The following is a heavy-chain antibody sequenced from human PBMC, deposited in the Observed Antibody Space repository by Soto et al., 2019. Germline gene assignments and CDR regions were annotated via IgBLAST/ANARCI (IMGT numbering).Heavy chain of an antibody. CDR2: IKSKGDGGTA. Sequence: EVQLVESGGGLVKPGGSLRLSCAASGLSLSNAWMDWVRLGPGKGLEWVGRIKSKGDGGTADFAAPVKGRFTISRDDSRNTLYLQVNNVETEDTGVYYCATEMRHGNGWYGPFNIWGQGTMITVSS. V-gene: IGHV3-15*01. CDR1: GLSLSNAW. D-gene: IGHD6-19*01. J-gene: IGHJ3*02. CDR3: ATEMRHGNGWYGPFNI.